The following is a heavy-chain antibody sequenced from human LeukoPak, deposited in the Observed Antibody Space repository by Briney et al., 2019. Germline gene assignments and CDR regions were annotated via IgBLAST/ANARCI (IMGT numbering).Heavy chain of an antibody. J-gene: IGHJ4*02. V-gene: IGHV3-48*04. CDR3: ARVLRVGATGWTYYFDY. Sequence: GGSLRLSCEASGFTFSSYSMNWVRQAPGKGLEWVSYISSSSSTIYYADSVKGRFTISRDNAKNSLYLQMNSLRAEDTAVYYCARVLRVGATGWTYYFDYWGQGTLVTVSS. D-gene: IGHD1-26*01. CDR1: GFTFSSYS. CDR2: ISSSSSTI.